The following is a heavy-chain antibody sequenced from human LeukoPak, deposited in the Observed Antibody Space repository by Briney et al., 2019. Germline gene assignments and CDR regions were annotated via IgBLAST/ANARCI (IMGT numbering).Heavy chain of an antibody. CDR1: GDTFSSYA. J-gene: IGHJ4*02. CDR2: IIPIFGTA. D-gene: IGHD2-2*02. Sequence: GSSVKVSCKASGDTFSSYAISWVRQAPGQGLEWMGGIIPIFGTANYAQKFQGRVTITADESTSTAYMELSSLRSEDTAVYYCARGNAQYQLLYPPGDWGQGTLVTVSS. V-gene: IGHV1-69*01. CDR3: ARGNAQYQLLYPPGD.